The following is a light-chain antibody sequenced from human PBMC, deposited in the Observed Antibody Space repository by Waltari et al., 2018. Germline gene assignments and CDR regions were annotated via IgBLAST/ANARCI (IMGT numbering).Light chain of an antibody. CDR2: GAS. J-gene: IGKJ1*01. CDR1: QSVSRA. V-gene: IGKV3-20*01. Sequence: EIVLTKSPGSLSSSPGARVTLSCRPSQSVSRALAWYQQKPGQAPRLLIFGASNSATGIPDRFSGSGSETDFSLTISRLEPEDFAVYYCQHYVRLPATFGRGTKVEIK. CDR3: QHYVRLPAT.